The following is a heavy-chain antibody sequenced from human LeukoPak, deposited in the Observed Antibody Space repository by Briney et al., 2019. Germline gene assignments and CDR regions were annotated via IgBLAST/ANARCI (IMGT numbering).Heavy chain of an antibody. CDR3: ARDHIAVAGFDY. V-gene: IGHV3-33*01. Sequence: GGSLRLSCAASGFTFSTYGMHWVRQAPGKGLEWVAVIWYDGSNKYYADSVKGRFTISRDNSKNTLYLQMNSLRAEDTAVYYCARDHIAVAGFDYWGQGTLVTVSS. CDR2: IWYDGSNK. J-gene: IGHJ4*02. D-gene: IGHD6-19*01. CDR1: GFTFSTYG.